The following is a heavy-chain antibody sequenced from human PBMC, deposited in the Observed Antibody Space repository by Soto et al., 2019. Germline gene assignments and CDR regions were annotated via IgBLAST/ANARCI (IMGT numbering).Heavy chain of an antibody. Sequence: ASVKVSCKASGYSFTAYYIHWVRQAPGQGLEWMGIINPSVGNTRYTQNFQGRVTMTRDTSTNSVYLELSSLRSDDTAVYYCAKSILTGHEYYYGMDVWGQGTTVTVPS. CDR1: GYSFTAYY. CDR3: AKSILTGHEYYYGMDV. D-gene: IGHD3-9*01. CDR2: INPSVGNT. V-gene: IGHV1-46*01. J-gene: IGHJ6*02.